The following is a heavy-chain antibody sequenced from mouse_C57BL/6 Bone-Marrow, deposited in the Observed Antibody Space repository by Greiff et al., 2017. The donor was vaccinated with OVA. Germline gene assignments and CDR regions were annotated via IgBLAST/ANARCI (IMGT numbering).Heavy chain of an antibody. V-gene: IGHV1-69*01. CDR2: IDPSDSYT. J-gene: IGHJ2*01. CDR3: ARSLVITTVVATCDY. D-gene: IGHD1-1*01. CDR1: GYTFTSYW. Sequence: QVQLKQPGAELVMPGASVKLSCKASGYTFTSYWMHWVKQRPGQGLEWIGEIDPSDSYTNYNQKFKGKSTLTVDKSSSTAYMQLSSLTSEDSAVYYCARSLVITTVVATCDYWGQGTTLTVSS.